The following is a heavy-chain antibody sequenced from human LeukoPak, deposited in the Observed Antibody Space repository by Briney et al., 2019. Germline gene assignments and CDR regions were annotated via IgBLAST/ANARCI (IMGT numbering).Heavy chain of an antibody. CDR3: ARVGDFWSGYPNWFDP. CDR1: GGSFSGYY. Sequence: SETLSLTCAVYGGSFSGYYWSWIRQPPGKGLEWIGEINHSGSTNYNPSLKSRVTISVDTSKNQFSLKLSSVTAADTAVYYCARVGDFWSGYPNWFDPWGQGTLVTVSS. J-gene: IGHJ5*02. CDR2: INHSGST. D-gene: IGHD3-3*01. V-gene: IGHV4-34*01.